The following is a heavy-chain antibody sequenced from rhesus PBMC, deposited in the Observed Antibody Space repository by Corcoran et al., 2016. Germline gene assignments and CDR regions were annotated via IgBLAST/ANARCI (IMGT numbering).Heavy chain of an antibody. CDR1: GGSLTGYHN. CDR3: ARQGYTDHLGGLDS. D-gene: IGHD2-39*02. J-gene: IGHJ6*01. Sequence: QVQLQESGPGLVKPSEHLSLTCTVSGGSLTGYHNCTWLRHAPGKGLEWIGGVYGNRASTNNNPSLKSRVTISKDTSKNQFSLRLTSVTAADTAVYYCARQGYTDHLGGLDSWGQGVVVTVSS. V-gene: IGHV4-143*01. CDR2: VYGNRAST.